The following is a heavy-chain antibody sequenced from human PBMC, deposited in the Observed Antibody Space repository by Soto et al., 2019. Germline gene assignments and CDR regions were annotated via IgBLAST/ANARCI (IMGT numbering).Heavy chain of an antibody. J-gene: IGHJ6*02. CDR3: ARTLRRITGTYYGMDV. CDR2: ISYDGSNK. Sequence: LSLSCAAPGFTFSSYGMHWVRQAPGKGLEWVAVISYDGSNKYYADSVKGRFTISRDNSKNTLYLQMNSLRAEDTAVYYCARTLRRITGTYYGMDVWGQGTTVTVSS. V-gene: IGHV3-30*03. CDR1: GFTFSSYG. D-gene: IGHD1-20*01.